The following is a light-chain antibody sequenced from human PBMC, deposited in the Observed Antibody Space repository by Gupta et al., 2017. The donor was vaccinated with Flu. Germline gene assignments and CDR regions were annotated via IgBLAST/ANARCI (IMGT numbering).Light chain of an antibody. Sequence: SYELTQPSSVSVSPGQTASLTCSGDKLGNKYTSWYQQRPGQSPVLVIYQDTKRPSGIPERFSGSNSGNTATLIISGTQAMEEADYFCQAWDRSTAVFGGGTKLTVL. V-gene: IGLV3-1*01. CDR3: QAWDRSTAV. CDR1: KLGNKY. CDR2: QDT. J-gene: IGLJ3*02.